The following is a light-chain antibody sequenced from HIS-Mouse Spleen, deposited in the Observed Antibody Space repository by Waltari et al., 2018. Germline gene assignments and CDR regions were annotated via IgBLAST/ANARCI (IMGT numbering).Light chain of an antibody. Sequence: NFMLTQPHSVSESPGKTVTISCTRSSGSIASNYVQWYQPRPGRGPTTVIYEDNQRPSGVPHLFSGSIDSSSNSASLTISGLKTEDEADSYCQSYDSSNWVFGGGTKLTVL. V-gene: IGLV6-57*04. CDR1: SGSIASNY. CDR2: EDN. CDR3: QSYDSSNWV. J-gene: IGLJ3*02.